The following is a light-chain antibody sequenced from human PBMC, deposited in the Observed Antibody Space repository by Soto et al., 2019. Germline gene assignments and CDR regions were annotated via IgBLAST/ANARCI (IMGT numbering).Light chain of an antibody. CDR1: SSDVGGYNY. V-gene: IGLV2-14*01. J-gene: IGLJ2*01. CDR3: SSYARNSVL. CDR2: EVS. Sequence: QSVLTQPASVSGSPGQSITISCTGTSSDVGGYNYVSWYQHYPGKAPKLIIYEVSNRPSGVSNRFSGSKSGNTAALTLSGRQAEDEADYYCSSYARNSVLFGGGTKVTVL.